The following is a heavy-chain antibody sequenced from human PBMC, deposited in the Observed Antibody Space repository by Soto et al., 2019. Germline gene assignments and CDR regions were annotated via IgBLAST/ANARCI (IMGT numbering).Heavy chain of an antibody. J-gene: IGHJ4*02. D-gene: IGHD1-26*01. CDR1: GGSISSSNYY. Sequence: QLQLQESGPGLVKPSETLSLTCTVSGGSISSSNYYWGWIRQTPGKGLEWIGSIYYSGITYYNPSLKSRVTLSASTAKNQFSLKLSSVTAADTAVYYCAGHGWEWYLDYWGQGTLVTDSS. V-gene: IGHV4-39*01. CDR3: AGHGWEWYLDY. CDR2: IYYSGIT.